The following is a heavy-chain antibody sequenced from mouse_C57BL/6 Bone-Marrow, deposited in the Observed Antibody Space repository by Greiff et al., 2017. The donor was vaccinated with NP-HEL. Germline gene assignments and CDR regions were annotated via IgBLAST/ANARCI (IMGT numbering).Heavy chain of an antibody. CDR3: AITTVAFGY. Sequence: VQLQQSGPELVKPGASVKISCKASGYSFTGYYMHWVKQSPGNILDWIGYIYPYSGVSSYNQNFKGKATLTVDKSSNTAYMQLRSLTSADSAVYYCAITTVAFGYWGQGNTLPVSS. J-gene: IGHJ2*01. D-gene: IGHD1-1*01. CDR1: GYSFTGYY. V-gene: IGHV1-31*01. CDR2: IYPYSGVS.